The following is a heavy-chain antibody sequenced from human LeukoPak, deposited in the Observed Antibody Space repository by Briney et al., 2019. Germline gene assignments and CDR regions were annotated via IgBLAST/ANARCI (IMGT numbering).Heavy chain of an antibody. CDR1: GYTFTNYG. CDR3: ARDIAVTTELTQYFQH. J-gene: IGHJ1*01. CDR2: ISAYNGYT. V-gene: IGHV1-18*01. D-gene: IGHD4-11*01. Sequence: ASVKVSCKTSGYTFTNYGVSWVRQAPGQGLEWMGWISAYNGYTNYAQKLQVRVTMTTDTSTSTAYMELRSLTSDDTAAYYCARDIAVTTELTQYFQHWGQGTLVTVSS.